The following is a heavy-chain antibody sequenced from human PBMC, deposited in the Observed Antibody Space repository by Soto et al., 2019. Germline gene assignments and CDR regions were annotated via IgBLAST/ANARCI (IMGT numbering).Heavy chain of an antibody. V-gene: IGHV1-69*13. Sequence: ASVKVSCKASGGTFSSYAISWVRQAPGQGLEWMGGIIPIFGTANYAQKFQGRVTITADDSTSTVYMELSSLRSEDTAVYYCARSGVGNYDDTTDYPAWFGDWGQGTLVTVSS. J-gene: IGHJ4*02. CDR3: ARSGVGNYDDTTDYPAWFGD. CDR2: IIPIFGTA. D-gene: IGHD3-22*01. CDR1: GGTFSSYA.